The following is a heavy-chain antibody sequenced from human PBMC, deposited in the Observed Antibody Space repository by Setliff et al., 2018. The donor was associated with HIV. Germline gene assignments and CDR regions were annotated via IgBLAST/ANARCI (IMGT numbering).Heavy chain of an antibody. Sequence: ASVKVSCKASGYTFSSYSLHWVRQAPGQGLEWMGVINPHGGSTNYAQKFQGWVTMTRDTSISTAYMELSRLRSDDTAVYYCARGRQSHYYDSSGYYLYYLDYWGRGTLVTVSS. D-gene: IGHD3-22*01. CDR2: INPHGGST. CDR1: GYTFSSYS. V-gene: IGHV1-2*04. J-gene: IGHJ4*02. CDR3: ARGRQSHYYDSSGYYLYYLDY.